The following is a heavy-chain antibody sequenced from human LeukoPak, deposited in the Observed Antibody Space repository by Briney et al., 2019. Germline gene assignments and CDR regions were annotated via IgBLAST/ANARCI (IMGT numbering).Heavy chain of an antibody. Sequence: SQTLSLTCTVSGGSISSGGYYWSWIRQPPGKGLEWIGYIYHSGSTYYNPSLRSRVTISIDTSKNQFSLKLTSVTTADTAIYYCASSRRGYTSGWFFDYWGQGALVTVSS. CDR2: IYHSGST. CDR3: ASSRRGYTSGWFFDY. J-gene: IGHJ4*02. D-gene: IGHD6-13*01. CDR1: GGSISSGGYY. V-gene: IGHV4-30-2*02.